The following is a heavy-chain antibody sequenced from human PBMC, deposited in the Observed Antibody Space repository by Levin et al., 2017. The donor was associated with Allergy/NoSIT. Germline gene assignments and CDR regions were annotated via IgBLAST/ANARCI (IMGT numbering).Heavy chain of an antibody. CDR2: VSAGVLIT. V-gene: IGHV3-23*01. CDR3: AKESYTSSRVDY. J-gene: IGHJ4*02. Sequence: SFSSSFFPFRPYSLPWVRQAPGKGLEWVSTVSAGVLITYYADSVKGRFTISRDNSKNTLYLQMNSLSADDTAVYYCAKESYTSSRVDYWGQGTLVTVSS. D-gene: IGHD6-13*01. CDR1: FFPFRPYS.